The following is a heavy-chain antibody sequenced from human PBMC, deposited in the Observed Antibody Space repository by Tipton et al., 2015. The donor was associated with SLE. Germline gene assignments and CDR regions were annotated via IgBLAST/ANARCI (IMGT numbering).Heavy chain of an antibody. Sequence: GLVKPSETLSLTCTVSGGSISSGHYNWNWIRQPAGKGLEWIGRIYSSGTTSYNPSLKSRVTISRDASKNQFSLTLTSVTAADTAVYYCAKEGHYYDNSGYWVYFDNWGHGTLVTVAS. CDR2: IYSSGTT. J-gene: IGHJ4*01. V-gene: IGHV4-61*02. CDR1: GGSISSGHYN. CDR3: AKEGHYYDNSGYWVYFDN. D-gene: IGHD3-22*01.